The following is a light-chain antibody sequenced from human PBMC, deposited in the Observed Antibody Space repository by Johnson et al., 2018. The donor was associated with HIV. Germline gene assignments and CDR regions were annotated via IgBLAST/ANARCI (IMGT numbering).Light chain of an antibody. CDR2: DNN. CDR1: SSNIGNNY. V-gene: IGLV1-51*01. J-gene: IGLJ1*01. Sequence: QSVLTQPPSVSAAPGQKVTISCSGSSSNIGNNYVSWYKQLPGTAPKLLIYDNNKRPSGIPDRISGSKSGTSATLGITGLQTGDEADYYCGTWNSRLSAGHVFGTGTKVTVL. CDR3: GTWNSRLSAGHV.